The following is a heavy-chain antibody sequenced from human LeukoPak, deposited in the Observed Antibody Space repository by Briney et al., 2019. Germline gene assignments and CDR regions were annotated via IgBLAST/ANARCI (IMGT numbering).Heavy chain of an antibody. D-gene: IGHD6-13*01. CDR3: ARGTMGMKDYYYMDV. CDR1: GYTFTSYG. V-gene: IGHV1-18*01. Sequence: ASVKVSCKTSGYTFTSYGIIWVRQAPGQGLERMGWISAYNGNTNYAQKLQGRVTMTTVTSTSTAYMELRSLRSDDTAVYYCARGTMGMKDYYYMDVWGKGTTVSVSS. J-gene: IGHJ6*03. CDR2: ISAYNGNT.